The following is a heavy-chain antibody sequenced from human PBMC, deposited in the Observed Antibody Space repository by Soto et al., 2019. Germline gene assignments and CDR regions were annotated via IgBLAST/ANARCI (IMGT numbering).Heavy chain of an antibody. D-gene: IGHD3-3*02. CDR2: VNHCGGT. V-gene: IGHV4-34*02. Sequence: QVQLQQWGAGLLKPSETLSLTCAVYGGAFSGYYWTWSRQAPGKGLEWIGEVNHCGGTNYNSSLKSRVRITVDKSKTQFSLILYSVTAAATAVYYCARDRQYYQFWSGCQNEGPCAMDVWGQGTTVTVS. J-gene: IGHJ6*02. CDR1: GGAFSGYY. CDR3: ARDRQYYQFWSGCQNEGPCAMDV.